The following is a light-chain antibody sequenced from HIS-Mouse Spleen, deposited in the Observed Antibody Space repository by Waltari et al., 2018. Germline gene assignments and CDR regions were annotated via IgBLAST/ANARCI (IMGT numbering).Light chain of an antibody. CDR3: QAWDSSTAV. CDR1: TLGDKY. J-gene: IGLJ1*01. CDR2: HGS. V-gene: IGLV3-1*01. Sequence: SYELTQPPSVSVSPAQTASITCSGDTLGDKYACWYQQKPGQSPVVVIYHGSKRPSGIPERFSGSNSGNTATLTISGTQAMDEADYYCQAWDSSTAVFGTGTKVTVL.